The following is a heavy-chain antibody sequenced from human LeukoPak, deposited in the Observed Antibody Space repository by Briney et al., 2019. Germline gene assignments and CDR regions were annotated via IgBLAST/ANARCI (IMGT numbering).Heavy chain of an antibody. CDR3: ARVGGYSYGSHFDY. D-gene: IGHD5-18*01. CDR1: GGTFNSYA. CDR2: IIPIFGTA. V-gene: IGHV1-69*05. J-gene: IGHJ4*02. Sequence: SVKVSCKASGGTFNSYAISWVRQAPRQGLEWMGRIIPIFGTANYAQKFQGRVTVTTDESTSTAYMELSSLRSEDTAVYYCARVGGYSYGSHFDYWGQGTLVTVSS.